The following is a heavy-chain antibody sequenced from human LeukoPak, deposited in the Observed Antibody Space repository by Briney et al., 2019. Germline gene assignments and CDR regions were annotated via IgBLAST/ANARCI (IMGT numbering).Heavy chain of an antibody. Sequence: GGSLRLSCAASGFTFNDYYMSWIRQAPGKGLEWLSYINIGGTNTHYADSVKGRFTISRDNAKKSLYLEMNNLRAEDTAVYYCATDGAGFDTWGQGVLVTVS. CDR2: INIGGTNT. CDR3: ATDGAGFDT. CDR1: GFTFNDYY. V-gene: IGHV3-11*01. J-gene: IGHJ5*02.